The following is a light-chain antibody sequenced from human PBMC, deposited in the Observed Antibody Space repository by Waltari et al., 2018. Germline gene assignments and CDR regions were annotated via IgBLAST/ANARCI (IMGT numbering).Light chain of an antibody. Sequence: EIVLTQSPGTLSLSPGERATLSCRASQSVASRHLAWYQHKPGQAPMLLIYDASSRATGIPDRFRGSGSWAYFTLTISRLDPEDFAVYYCQQYGSSPGTFGQGTKVEIK. V-gene: IGKV3-20*01. CDR2: DAS. J-gene: IGKJ1*01. CDR1: QSVASRH. CDR3: QQYGSSPGT.